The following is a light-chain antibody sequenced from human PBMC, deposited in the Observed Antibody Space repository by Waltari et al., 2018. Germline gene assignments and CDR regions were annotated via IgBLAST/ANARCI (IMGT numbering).Light chain of an antibody. J-gene: IGLJ3*02. CDR1: SGSIASNY. V-gene: IGLV6-57*03. CDR2: GDD. CDR3: QSYDSNNPWV. Sequence: NFMLAQPHSVSESPGKTVTVSCTRSSGSIASNYVQWHQQRPGSAPTTVIYGDDQRPPGVPDLFSGSIDSSSNSASLSISGLKTEDEADYYCQSYDSNNPWVFGGGTKLTVL.